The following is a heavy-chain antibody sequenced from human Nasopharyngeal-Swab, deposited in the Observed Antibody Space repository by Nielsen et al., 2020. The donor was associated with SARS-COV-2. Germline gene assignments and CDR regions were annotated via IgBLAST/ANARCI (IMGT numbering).Heavy chain of an antibody. Sequence: SESLSLTCTVSGGSISSSSDYWGWIRQHPGKGLEWTGSTYYSGSTYYNPSLKSRVTISVDTSKNQFSLKLSSVTAADTAVYYCARGRLLEWLPYFDYWGQGTLVTVSS. V-gene: IGHV4-39*07. D-gene: IGHD3-3*01. CDR3: ARGRLLEWLPYFDY. J-gene: IGHJ4*02. CDR2: TYYSGST. CDR1: GGSISSSSDY.